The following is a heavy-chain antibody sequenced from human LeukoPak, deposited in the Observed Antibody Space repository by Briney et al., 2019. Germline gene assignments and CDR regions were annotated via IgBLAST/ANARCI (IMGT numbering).Heavy chain of an antibody. CDR2: IYTSGST. D-gene: IGHD1-26*01. Sequence: PSETLSLTCTVSGGSISSYYLTWIRQPAGKGLEWIGRIYTSGSTNYNPSLRSRVTMSVDTSKNQFSLKLSSVTAADTAVYYRARAPFRVGEPYYYYYYMDVWGKGTTVTVSS. J-gene: IGHJ6*03. CDR3: ARAPFRVGEPYYYYYYMDV. CDR1: GGSISSYY. V-gene: IGHV4-4*07.